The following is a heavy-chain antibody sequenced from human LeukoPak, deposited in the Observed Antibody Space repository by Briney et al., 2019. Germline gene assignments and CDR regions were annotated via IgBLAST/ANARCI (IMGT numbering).Heavy chain of an antibody. V-gene: IGHV3-33*08. Sequence: QSGGSLRLSCAASGFTFSSYGMHWVRQAPGKGLEWVAVIWYDGSNKYYADSVKGRFTISRDNSKNTLYLQMNSLRAEDTAVYYCARESVTMVRGVIGYYYGMDVWGQGTTVTVSS. J-gene: IGHJ6*02. D-gene: IGHD3-10*01. CDR2: IWYDGSNK. CDR1: GFTFSSYG. CDR3: ARESVTMVRGVIGYYYGMDV.